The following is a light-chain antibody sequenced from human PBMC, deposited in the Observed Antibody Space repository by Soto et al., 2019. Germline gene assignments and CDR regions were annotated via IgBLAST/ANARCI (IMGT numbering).Light chain of an antibody. CDR3: SSYTSSSTLVV. Sequence: QSALPQPASVSGSPGQSITISCTGTSSDVGGYNYVSWYQQHPGKAPKLMIYEVSNRPSGVYNRFSGSKSGNTASLTISGLQAEDEADYYCSSYTSSSTLVVFGGGTKVTVL. J-gene: IGLJ2*01. CDR1: SSDVGGYNY. V-gene: IGLV2-14*01. CDR2: EVS.